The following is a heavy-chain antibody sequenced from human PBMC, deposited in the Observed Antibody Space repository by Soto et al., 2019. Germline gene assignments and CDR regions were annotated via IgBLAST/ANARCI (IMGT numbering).Heavy chain of an antibody. D-gene: IGHD2-15*01. CDR3: AKDLDYYCSGGSCYIDY. CDR2: ISGSGGST. CDR1: GFTFSSYA. Sequence: GGSLRLSCAASGFTFSSYAMSWVRQAPGKGLEWVSAISGSGGSTYYADSVKGRFIISRDNSKNTLDLQMNSLRAEDTAVYYCAKDLDYYCSGGSCYIDYWGQGTLVTVSS. V-gene: IGHV3-23*01. J-gene: IGHJ4*02.